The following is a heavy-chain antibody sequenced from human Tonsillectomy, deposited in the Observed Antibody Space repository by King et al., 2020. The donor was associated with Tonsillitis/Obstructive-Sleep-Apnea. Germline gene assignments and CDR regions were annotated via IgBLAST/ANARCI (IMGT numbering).Heavy chain of an antibody. CDR2: ISWNSGSI. V-gene: IGHV3-9*01. CDR3: IKGGVATILPFDY. CDR1: GFTFDDYA. D-gene: IGHD5-12*01. Sequence: VQLVESGGGLVLPGRSLRLSCAASGFTFDDYAMHWVRQAPGKGLEWVSGISWNSGSIGYADSVKGRFTISRDNARNSLYLQMNSLRAEDTAFYYCIKGGVATILPFDYWGQGTLVTVSS. J-gene: IGHJ4*02.